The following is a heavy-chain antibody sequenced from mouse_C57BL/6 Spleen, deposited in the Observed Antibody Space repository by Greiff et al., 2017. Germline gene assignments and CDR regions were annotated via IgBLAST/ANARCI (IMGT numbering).Heavy chain of an antibody. CDR3: ATSTMVTKRGYYYAMDY. Sequence: VQLKESGPELVKPGASVKMSCKASGYTFTDYNMHWVKQSHGKSLEWIGYINPNNGGTSYNQKFKGKATLTVNKSSSTAYMELRSLTSEDSAVYYCATSTMVTKRGYYYAMDYWGQGTSVTVSS. D-gene: IGHD2-2*01. J-gene: IGHJ4*01. CDR2: INPNNGGT. V-gene: IGHV1-22*01. CDR1: GYTFTDYN.